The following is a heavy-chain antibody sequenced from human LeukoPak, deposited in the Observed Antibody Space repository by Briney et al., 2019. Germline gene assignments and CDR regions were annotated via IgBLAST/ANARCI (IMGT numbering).Heavy chain of an antibody. CDR3: AREGRSYYGHNAFDI. CDR2: IYTSGST. D-gene: IGHD1-26*01. Sequence: PSETLSLTCTVFGGSISSYYWSWIRQPAGKGLEWIGRIYTSGSTNYNPSLKSRGTMSVDTSKNQFSLKLSSVTAADTAVYYCAREGRSYYGHNAFDIWGQGTMVTVSS. J-gene: IGHJ3*02. CDR1: GGSISSYY. V-gene: IGHV4-4*07.